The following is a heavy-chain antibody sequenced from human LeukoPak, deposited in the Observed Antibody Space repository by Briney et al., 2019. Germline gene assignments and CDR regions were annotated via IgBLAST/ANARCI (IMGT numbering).Heavy chain of an antibody. CDR1: GFTFSIYD. Sequence: TGGSLRLSCAASGFTFSIYDMHWVRQVAGEGLEWVSSIGTISDTFYPDSVKGRFTISRDNAKNSLYLQMNSLRADDTAVYYCARATVIGMVPVPSFMDVWGKGTAVTVSS. J-gene: IGHJ6*03. CDR3: ARATVIGMVPVPSFMDV. CDR2: IGTISDT. V-gene: IGHV3-13*01. D-gene: IGHD2-21*01.